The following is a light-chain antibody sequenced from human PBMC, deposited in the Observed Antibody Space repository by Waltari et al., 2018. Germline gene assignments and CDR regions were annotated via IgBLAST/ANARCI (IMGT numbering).Light chain of an antibody. CDR3: QQYNDFPRT. CDR1: PGIKSW. J-gene: IGKJ1*01. Sequence: DIQLTQSPSTLSASVGASVSITCRASPGIKSWLAWYQQRPGKGPKLLMYEASTLHTGVPSRFSGSQSGAEFTLTISNLQPEDFATYYCQQYNDFPRTFGQGTTVEIK. V-gene: IGKV1-5*01. CDR2: EAS.